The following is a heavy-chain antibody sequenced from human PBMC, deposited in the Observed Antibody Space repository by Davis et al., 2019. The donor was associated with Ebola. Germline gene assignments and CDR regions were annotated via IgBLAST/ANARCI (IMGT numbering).Heavy chain of an antibody. CDR2: IYPGDSDT. CDR1: GNGFTNYW. Sequence: GESLKISCKNSGNGFTNYWIGWVRQMPGKGLEWMGIIYPGDSDTRYSPSFQGQVTISADKSISTAYLQWSSLKASDTAMYYCARTCGPLLCDPPYYFDYWGQGTLVTVSS. J-gene: IGHJ4*02. V-gene: IGHV5-51*01. CDR3: ARTCGPLLCDPPYYFDY. D-gene: IGHD3-10*02.